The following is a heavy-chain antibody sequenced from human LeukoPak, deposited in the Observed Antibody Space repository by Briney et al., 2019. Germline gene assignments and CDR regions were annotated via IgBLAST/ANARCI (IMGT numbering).Heavy chain of an antibody. Sequence: SETLSLTCAVYGGSFNGYYWSWIRQPPGKGLEWIGEINHSGSTNFNPSLKSRVTISVDTSKNQFSLKLSSVTAADTAVYYCARGVESGYDYGGSLDYWGQGTLVTVSS. J-gene: IGHJ4*02. CDR1: GGSFNGYY. CDR3: ARGVESGYDYGGSLDY. D-gene: IGHD5-12*01. V-gene: IGHV4-34*01. CDR2: INHSGST.